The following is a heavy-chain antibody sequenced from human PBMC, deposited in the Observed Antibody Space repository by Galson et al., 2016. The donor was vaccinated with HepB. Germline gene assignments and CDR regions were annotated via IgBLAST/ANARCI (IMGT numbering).Heavy chain of an antibody. V-gene: IGHV3-43*01. D-gene: IGHD6-19*01. CDR3: AKGVALWYSCGWGERYFQH. CDR2: INWNGDST. J-gene: IGHJ1*01. Sequence: SLRLSCAASGLTFEDFSMHWVRQVPGKGLEWVSCINWNGDSTYYADSVKGRFTISRDNKKNSLYLQMNSLRTEDTALYYCAKGVALWYSCGWGERYFQHWGQGTLVTVSS. CDR1: GLTFEDFS.